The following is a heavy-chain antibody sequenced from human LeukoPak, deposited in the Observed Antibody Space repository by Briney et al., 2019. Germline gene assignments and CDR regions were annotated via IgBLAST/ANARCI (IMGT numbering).Heavy chain of an antibody. D-gene: IGHD2-2*02. J-gene: IGHJ4*02. CDR2: IYHSGST. V-gene: IGHV4-30-2*01. CDR3: ARDSRRFVVVPAAITG. CDR1: GGSISSGGYY. Sequence: PSQTLSLTCTVSGGSISSGGYYWSWIRQPPGKGLEWIGYIYHSGSTYYNPSLKSRVTISVDRSKNQFSLKLSSVTAADTAVYYCARDSRRFVVVPAAITGWGQGTLVTVSS.